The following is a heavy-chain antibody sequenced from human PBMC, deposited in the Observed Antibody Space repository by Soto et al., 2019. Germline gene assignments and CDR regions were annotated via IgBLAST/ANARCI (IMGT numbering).Heavy chain of an antibody. CDR3: ARDLSYSSGGFDY. V-gene: IGHV4-59*01. Sequence: PSETLSLTCTVSGGSISSYYWSWIRQPPGKGLEWIGYIYYSGSTNYNPSLKSRVTISVDTSKNQFSLKLSSVTAADTAVYYWARDLSYSSGGFDYWGQGTLVTVSS. D-gene: IGHD6-19*01. J-gene: IGHJ4*02. CDR1: GGSISSYY. CDR2: IYYSGST.